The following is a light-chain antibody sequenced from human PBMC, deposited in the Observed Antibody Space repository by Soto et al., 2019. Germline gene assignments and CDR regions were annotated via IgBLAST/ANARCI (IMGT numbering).Light chain of an antibody. Sequence: QSVLTQPASLSGSPGQSITISCTGTSSDVGGYNSVSWYQQHPGKAPKLMIYEVTNRPSGVSNRFSGSKSGNTASLTISGLQAEDEADYYCSSYTSSSTLVFGGGTKLTVL. CDR2: EVT. CDR1: SSDVGGYNS. CDR3: SSYTSSSTLV. V-gene: IGLV2-14*01. J-gene: IGLJ2*01.